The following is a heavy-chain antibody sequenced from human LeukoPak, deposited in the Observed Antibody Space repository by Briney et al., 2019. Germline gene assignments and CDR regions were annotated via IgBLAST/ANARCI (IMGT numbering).Heavy chain of an antibody. D-gene: IGHD1-26*01. J-gene: IGHJ4*02. CDR1: GFTFSSYV. V-gene: IGHV3-23*01. CDR2: ISGSGGST. CDR3: AKDPLSGTYGWAFDY. Sequence: GGSLRLSCAASGFTFSSYVMSWVRQAPGKGLEWVSPISGSGGSTYYADSVKGRFTISRDNSKNTLYLQMSSLRAEDTAVYYCAKDPLSGTYGWAFDYWGQGTLVTVSS.